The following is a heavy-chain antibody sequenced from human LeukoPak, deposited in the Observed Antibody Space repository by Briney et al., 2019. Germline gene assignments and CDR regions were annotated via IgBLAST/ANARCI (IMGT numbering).Heavy chain of an antibody. J-gene: IGHJ4*02. Sequence: GGSLRLSCAASGFTFSSYSMNWVRQAPGKGLEWVSSISSSSSYIYYADSVKGRFTISRDSSKNTLYLQKNSLRPEDTAVYYCARARPSMWIDYWGQGTLVTVSS. CDR2: ISSSSSYI. D-gene: IGHD5-12*01. CDR3: ARARPSMWIDY. V-gene: IGHV3-21*01. CDR1: GFTFSSYS.